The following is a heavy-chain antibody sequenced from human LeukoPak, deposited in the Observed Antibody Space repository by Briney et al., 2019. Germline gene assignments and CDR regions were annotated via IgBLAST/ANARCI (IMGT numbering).Heavy chain of an antibody. J-gene: IGHJ4*02. Sequence: PSQTLSLTCTVSGGSISSGGFHWGWIRQPAGKGLEWIGRFFTSGSTNYNPSLKSRVTISVDTSKNQFSLRLSSVTAADTAVYYCARGAMVRALADWGQGTLVTVSS. D-gene: IGHD3-10*01. CDR3: ARGAMVRALAD. CDR1: GGSISSGGFH. CDR2: FFTSGST. V-gene: IGHV4-61*02.